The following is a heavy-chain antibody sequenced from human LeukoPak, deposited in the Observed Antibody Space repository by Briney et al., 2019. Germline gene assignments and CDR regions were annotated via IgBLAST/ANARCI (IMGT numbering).Heavy chain of an antibody. CDR3: ARYGTVTTSIFDY. CDR1: GYTFTSYA. V-gene: IGHV1-3*01. J-gene: IGHJ4*02. D-gene: IGHD4-17*01. Sequence: ASVKVSCKASGYTFTSYAIHWVRQAPGQSLEWMGWINAGNGNTKCSQKFQGRVTITRDTSATTAYMELSSLRSEDTAVYYCARYGTVTTSIFDYWGQGTLVTVSS. CDR2: INAGNGNT.